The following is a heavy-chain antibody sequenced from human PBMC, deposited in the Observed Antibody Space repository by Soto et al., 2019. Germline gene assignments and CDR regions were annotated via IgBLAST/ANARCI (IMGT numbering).Heavy chain of an antibody. CDR3: AKGRDYYFDY. CDR2: ISWNSGSI. V-gene: IGHV3-9*01. Sequence: GGSLRLSCAASGFTFDDYAMHWVRQAPGKGLEWVSGISWNSGSIGYADSVKGRFTISRDNAKYSLYLQMNSLRAEDTALYYCAKGRDYYFDYWGKGTLVTVSS. J-gene: IGHJ4*02. D-gene: IGHD2-21*02. CDR1: GFTFDDYA.